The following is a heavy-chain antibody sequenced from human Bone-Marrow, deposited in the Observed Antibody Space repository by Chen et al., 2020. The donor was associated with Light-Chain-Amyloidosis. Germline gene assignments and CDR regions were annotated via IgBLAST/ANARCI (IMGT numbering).Heavy chain of an antibody. CDR1: GLAFSRYA. Sequence: EVQLVESGGGLLQRGGSLRPSCAASGLAFSRYARSWVRQARGKGVEGVAPMSGGGAGRYYGDSLEGRLTISRDNCKDALFLQGRRLRAEVTAVYYCAKDISYDDILPGYPADAFEIWGQGTMVTVSS. CDR3: AKDISYDDILPGYPADAFEI. CDR2: MSGGGAGR. D-gene: IGHD3-9*01. V-gene: IGHV3-23*04. J-gene: IGHJ3*02.